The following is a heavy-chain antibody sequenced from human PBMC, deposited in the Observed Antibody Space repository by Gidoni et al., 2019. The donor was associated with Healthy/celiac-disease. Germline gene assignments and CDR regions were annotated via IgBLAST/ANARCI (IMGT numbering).Heavy chain of an antibody. D-gene: IGHD6-19*01. V-gene: IGHV4-34*01. CDR3: ARVYSSGSPFDY. J-gene: IGHJ4*02. CDR2: INHSGST. Sequence: QVQLQQWGAGLLKPSETLSLTCAVYGGSFSGYYWSWIRQPPGKGLEWIGEINHSGSTNYNPSLKSRVTISVDTSKNQFSLKLSSVTAADTAVYYCARVYSSGSPFDYWGQGTLVTVSS. CDR1: GGSFSGYY.